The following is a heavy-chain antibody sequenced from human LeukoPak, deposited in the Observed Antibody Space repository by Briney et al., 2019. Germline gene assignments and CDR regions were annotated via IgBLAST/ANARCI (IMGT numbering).Heavy chain of an antibody. CDR1: GFTFSDYG. Sequence: GGSLRLSCAASGFTFSDYGMSWVRQAPGKGLEWLSAISGSGGNTYYADSVKGRFTISRDNSKNTLYLQMSSLRAEDTAVYYCAKPYYGSGLTYFDYWGQGTLVTVSS. CDR3: AKPYYGSGLTYFDY. J-gene: IGHJ4*02. V-gene: IGHV3-23*01. D-gene: IGHD3-10*01. CDR2: ISGSGGNT.